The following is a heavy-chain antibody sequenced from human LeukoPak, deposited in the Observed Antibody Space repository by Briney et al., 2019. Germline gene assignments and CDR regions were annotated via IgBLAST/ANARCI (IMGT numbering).Heavy chain of an antibody. Sequence: ASVQVSCKASGYNFASHAIHWVRQAPGQSLEWMGWINAGNGNTKYSQKFQGRVTTSRDTSASTAYMELSSLRSEDTAVFYCARDRRYYVSGGTDGFDIWGQGTMVTVSS. CDR2: INAGNGNT. CDR1: GYNFASHA. V-gene: IGHV1-3*01. D-gene: IGHD3-10*01. J-gene: IGHJ3*02. CDR3: ARDRRYYVSGGTDGFDI.